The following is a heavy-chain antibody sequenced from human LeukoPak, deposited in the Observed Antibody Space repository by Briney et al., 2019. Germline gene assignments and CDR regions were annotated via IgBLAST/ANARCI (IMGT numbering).Heavy chain of an antibody. CDR2: IKQDGSEK. D-gene: IGHD1-26*01. Sequence: GGSLRPSCAASGFTFSSYWMSWVRQAPGKGLEWVANIKQDGSEKYYVDSVKGRFTISRDNAKNSLYLQMNSLRAEDTAVYYCARAIREWELRYYYYYYMDVWGKGTTVTVSS. CDR3: ARAIREWELRYYYYYYMDV. J-gene: IGHJ6*03. CDR1: GFTFSSYW. V-gene: IGHV3-7*01.